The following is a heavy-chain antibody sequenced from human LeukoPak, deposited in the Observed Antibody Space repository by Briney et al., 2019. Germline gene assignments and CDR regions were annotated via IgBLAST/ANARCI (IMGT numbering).Heavy chain of an antibody. V-gene: IGHV3-74*01. Sequence: GGSLRLSCAASGFTFNSYRMHWVRQAPGKGLVWVSRIDEDGKTIDYADSVKGRFTISRDNAKDTLYLQMSSLRDEDTALYYCVSDLCGGDDQWGRGTLVTVSS. CDR3: VSDLCGGDDQ. CDR2: IDEDGKTI. CDR1: GFTFNSYR. D-gene: IGHD3-3*01. J-gene: IGHJ5*02.